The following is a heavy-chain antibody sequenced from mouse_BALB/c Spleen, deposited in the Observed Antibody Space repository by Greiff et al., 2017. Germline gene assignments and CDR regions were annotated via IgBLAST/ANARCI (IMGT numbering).Heavy chain of an antibody. CDR2: IYPGGGYT. CDR3: ARSRDYDNAMDY. CDR1: GYTFTNYW. V-gene: IGHV1-63*02. D-gene: IGHD2-4*01. J-gene: IGHJ4*01. Sequence: VQLQQSGAELVRPGTSVKISCKASGYTFTNYWLGWVKQRPGHGLEWIGDIYPGGGYTNYNEKFKGKATLTADTSSSTAYMQLSSLTSEDSAVYFCARSRDYDNAMDYWGQGTSVTVSS.